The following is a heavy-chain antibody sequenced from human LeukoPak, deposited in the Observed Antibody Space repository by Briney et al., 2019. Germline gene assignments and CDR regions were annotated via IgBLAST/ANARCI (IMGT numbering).Heavy chain of an antibody. CDR3: AKDLSLRSSDWYPGFGY. CDR1: GFTFSSYG. Sequence: GRSLRLSCAASGFTFSSYGMHWVRQAPGKGLEWVAVIWYGGSNKYYADSVKGRFTISRDNSKNTLYLQMNSLRAEDTAVYYCAKDLSLRSSDWYPGFGYWGQGTLVTVSS. D-gene: IGHD6-19*01. J-gene: IGHJ4*02. CDR2: IWYGGSNK. V-gene: IGHV3-33*06.